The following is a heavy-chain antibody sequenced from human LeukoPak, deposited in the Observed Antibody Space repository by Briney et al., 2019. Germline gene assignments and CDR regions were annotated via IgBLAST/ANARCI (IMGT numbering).Heavy chain of an antibody. D-gene: IGHD3-3*01. Sequence: SETLSLTCTVSGGSISSSSYYWGWIRQPPGKGLEWIGSIYYSGSTYYNPSLKSRVTISVDTSKNQFSLKLSSVTAADTAAYYCARHVLRFLEWLLYVDDAFDIWGQGTMVTVSS. V-gene: IGHV4-39*01. J-gene: IGHJ3*02. CDR3: ARHVLRFLEWLLYVDDAFDI. CDR2: IYYSGST. CDR1: GGSISSSSYY.